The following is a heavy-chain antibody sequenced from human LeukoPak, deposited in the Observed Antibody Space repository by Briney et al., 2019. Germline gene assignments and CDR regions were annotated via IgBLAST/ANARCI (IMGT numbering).Heavy chain of an antibody. CDR1: GGTFSSYA. Sequence: GASVKVSCKASGGTFSSYAISWVRQAPGQGLEWMGGIIPIFGTANYAQKFQGRVTITTDESTSTAYMELSSLRSEDTAEYYCARGEYQLHLYYYYYYMDVWGKGTTVTVSS. J-gene: IGHJ6*03. D-gene: IGHD2-2*01. CDR2: IIPIFGTA. CDR3: ARGEYQLHLYYYYYYMDV. V-gene: IGHV1-69*05.